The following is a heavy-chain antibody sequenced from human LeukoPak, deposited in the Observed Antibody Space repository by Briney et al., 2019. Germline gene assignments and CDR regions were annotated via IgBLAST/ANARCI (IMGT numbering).Heavy chain of an antibody. Sequence: PGGSLRLSCAASGFTFGSYAMSWVRQAPGKGLEWVSAVSGSGGSTYYADSVKGRFTISRDNSKNTLYLQMNSLRAEDTAVYYCAKDSPGYSSGWYRSPRNYFDYWGQGTLVTVSS. CDR2: VSGSGGST. CDR3: AKDSPGYSSGWYRSPRNYFDY. V-gene: IGHV3-23*01. CDR1: GFTFGSYA. D-gene: IGHD6-19*01. J-gene: IGHJ4*02.